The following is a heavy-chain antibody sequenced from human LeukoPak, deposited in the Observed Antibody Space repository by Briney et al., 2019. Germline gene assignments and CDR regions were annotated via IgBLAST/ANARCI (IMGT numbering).Heavy chain of an antibody. CDR2: IDWDDDK. D-gene: IGHD1-26*01. V-gene: IGHV2-70*11. J-gene: IGHJ3*02. CDR1: GFSLSTSGMC. CDR3: ARTPPPIVGATGGAFDI. Sequence: SGPTLVNPTQTLTLTCTFSGFSLSTSGMCVSWIRQPPGKALEWLARIDWDDDKYYSTSLKTRLAISKDTSKNQVVLTMTNMDPVDTATYYCARTPPPIVGATGGAFDIWGQGTMVTVSS.